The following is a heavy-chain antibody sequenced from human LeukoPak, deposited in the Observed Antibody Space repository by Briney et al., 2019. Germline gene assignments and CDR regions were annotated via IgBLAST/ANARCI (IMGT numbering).Heavy chain of an antibody. CDR2: IYHTGST. D-gene: IGHD3-22*01. J-gene: IGHJ4*02. CDR3: ARTLGSGAYYYVDY. V-gene: IGHV4-30-2*01. Sequence: PSQTLSLTCTVSGGSINSGGYYWAWIRQPPGKGLEWIGYIYHTGSTYYNPSLKSRVTISVDTSYTQFSLRLNSVTAADTAVYYCARTLGSGAYYYVDYWGQGTLVTVSS. CDR1: GGSINSGGYY.